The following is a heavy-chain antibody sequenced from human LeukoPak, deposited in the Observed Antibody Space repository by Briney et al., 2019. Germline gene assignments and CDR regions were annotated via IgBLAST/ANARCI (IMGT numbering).Heavy chain of an antibody. Sequence: SETLSLSCTVSGGSISGFYWSWIRQPPGKGLEWIGDIYYSGSTNYNPSLKSRVTISVDTSKNQFSLKLSSVTAADTAVYYCARSKGPIQLWSFWGQGTLVTVSS. CDR2: IYYSGST. D-gene: IGHD5-18*01. J-gene: IGHJ4*02. V-gene: IGHV4-59*01. CDR1: GGSISGFY. CDR3: ARSKGPIQLWSF.